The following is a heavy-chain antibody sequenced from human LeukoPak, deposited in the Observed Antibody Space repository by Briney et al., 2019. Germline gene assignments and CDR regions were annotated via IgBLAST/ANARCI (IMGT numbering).Heavy chain of an antibody. J-gene: IGHJ5*02. V-gene: IGHV1-2*02. CDR1: GYTFTGYY. D-gene: IGHD3-3*01. CDR3: ALLEWSPTWDWFDP. CDR2: INPNSGGT. Sequence: ASVKASCKASGYTFTGYYMHWVRQAPGQGLEWMGWINPNSGGTNYAQKFQGRVTMTRDTSISTAYMELSRLRSDDTAVYYCALLEWSPTWDWFDPWGQGTLVTVSS.